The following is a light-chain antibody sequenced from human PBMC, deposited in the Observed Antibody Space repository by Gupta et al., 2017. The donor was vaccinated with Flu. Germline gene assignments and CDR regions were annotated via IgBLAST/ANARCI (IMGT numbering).Light chain of an antibody. V-gene: IGLV2-23*01. CDR2: EGS. Sequence: SSTISGTGTSSDVGSYNLVAWYQQNTGKAPKLMIYEGSKRPAGVSNRFSGSKAGNTASLTISGLQAEDDDDYYCWSYAGSDTYVFGTGTKVTVL. CDR3: WSYAGSDTYV. CDR1: SSDVGSYNL. J-gene: IGLJ1*01.